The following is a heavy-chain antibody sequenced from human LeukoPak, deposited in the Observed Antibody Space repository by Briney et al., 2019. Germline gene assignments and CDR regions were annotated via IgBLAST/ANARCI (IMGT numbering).Heavy chain of an antibody. Sequence: PGRSLRLSCAASGFTFSSYAMHWVRQAPGKGLEWVAVISYDGSNKYYADSVKGRFTISRDNSKNTLYLQMNSLRAEDTAVYYCAVSDWFDPWGQGTLVTVSS. J-gene: IGHJ5*02. CDR3: AVSDWFDP. V-gene: IGHV3-30-3*01. D-gene: IGHD3-10*01. CDR2: ISYDGSNK. CDR1: GFTFSSYA.